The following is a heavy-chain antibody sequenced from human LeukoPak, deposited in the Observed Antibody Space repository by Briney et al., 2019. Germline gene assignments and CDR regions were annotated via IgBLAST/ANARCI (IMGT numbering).Heavy chain of an antibody. V-gene: IGHV3-23*01. Sequence: GGSLRLSCAASGFTFSSYAMSWVRQAPGKGLEWVSAISGSGGSTYYADSVKGRFTISRDNSKNTLYLQMNSLRAEDTAVYYCAKGNYDFWSGTEAGGAFDIWGQGTMVTVSS. CDR2: ISGSGGST. CDR1: GFTFSSYA. D-gene: IGHD3-3*01. CDR3: AKGNYDFWSGTEAGGAFDI. J-gene: IGHJ3*02.